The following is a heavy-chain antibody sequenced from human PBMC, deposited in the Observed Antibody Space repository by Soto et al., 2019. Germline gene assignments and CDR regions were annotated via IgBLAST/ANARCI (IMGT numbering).Heavy chain of an antibody. V-gene: IGHV4-59*01. CDR1: GGSISSYY. J-gene: IGHJ4*02. Sequence: SETLSLTCTVSGGSISSYYWSWIRQPPGKGLEWIGYIYYSGSTNYNPSLKSRVTISVDTSKNQFSLKLSSVTAADTAVYYCTRGSPVLRYFDWLSLPNYFDYWGQGTLVTVSS. CDR3: TRGSPVLRYFDWLSLPNYFDY. CDR2: IYYSGST. D-gene: IGHD3-9*01.